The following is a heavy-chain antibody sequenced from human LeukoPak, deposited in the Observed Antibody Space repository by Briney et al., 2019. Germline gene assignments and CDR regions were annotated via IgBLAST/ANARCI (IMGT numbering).Heavy chain of an antibody. CDR2: TSHDGSNK. CDR1: AFIFSTYG. CDR3: VKGYNWNDAC. D-gene: IGHD1-1*01. Sequence: SGRSLRLSCAASAFIFSTYGMHWVRQAPGKGLEWVAVTSHDGSNKYYADSVKGRFTVSRDNPKNTLYLQMNSLRSEDTAVYYCVKGYNWNDACWGQGTLVTVSS. V-gene: IGHV3-30*18. J-gene: IGHJ4*02.